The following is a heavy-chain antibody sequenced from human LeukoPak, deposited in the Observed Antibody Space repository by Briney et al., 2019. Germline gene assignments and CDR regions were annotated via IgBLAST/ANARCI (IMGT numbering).Heavy chain of an antibody. Sequence: PSETLSLTCAVYGGSFSGYYWSWIRQPPGKGLEWIGEINHSGSTNYNPSLKSRVTISVDTSKNQFSLKLSSVTAADTAVYYCAAELPPTFAWGQGTLVTVSS. D-gene: IGHD3-16*01. J-gene: IGHJ4*02. CDR1: GGSFSGYY. CDR3: AAELPPTFA. V-gene: IGHV4-34*01. CDR2: INHSGST.